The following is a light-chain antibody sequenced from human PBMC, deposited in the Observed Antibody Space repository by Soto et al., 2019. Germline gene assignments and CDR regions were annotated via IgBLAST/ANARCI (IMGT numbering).Light chain of an antibody. CDR3: SSYAGGNNLGV. V-gene: IGLV2-8*01. J-gene: IGLJ2*01. CDR1: SSDVGGYNY. CDR2: EVS. Sequence: QSALAQPPSASGSPGQSVTISCTGTSSDVGGYNYVSWYQQHPGKAPKLMIYEVSQRPSGVPDRFSGSKSGNTASLTVSGRQVEDEADYYCSSYAGGNNLGVFGGGTKLTVL.